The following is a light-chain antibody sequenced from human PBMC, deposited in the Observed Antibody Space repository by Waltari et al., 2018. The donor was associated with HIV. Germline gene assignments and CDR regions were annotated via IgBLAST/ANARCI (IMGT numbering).Light chain of an antibody. J-gene: IGLJ1*01. CDR1: SSDVGGYNY. V-gene: IGLV2-11*01. Sequence: QPRSVSGSPGQSVTISCTGTSSDVGGYNYVSWYQQHPGKAPKLMIYDVSKRPSGVPDRFSGSKSGNTASLTISGLQAEDEADYYCCSYVGSGYVFGTGTKVTVL. CDR2: DVS. CDR3: CSYVGSGYV.